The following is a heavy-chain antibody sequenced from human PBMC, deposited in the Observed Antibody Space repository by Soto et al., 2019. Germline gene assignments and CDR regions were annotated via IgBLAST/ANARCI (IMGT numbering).Heavy chain of an antibody. D-gene: IGHD1-7*01. CDR1: GGSISSSSYY. CDR3: ARAPAGTIVRFDP. J-gene: IGHJ5*02. CDR2: IYYSGST. V-gene: IGHV4-39*01. Sequence: TSETLSLTCTVSGGSISSSSYYWGWIRQPPGKGLEWIGSIYYSGSTYYNPSLKSRVTISVDTSKNQFSLKLSSVTAADTAVYYCARAPAGTIVRFDPWGQGTLVTVSS.